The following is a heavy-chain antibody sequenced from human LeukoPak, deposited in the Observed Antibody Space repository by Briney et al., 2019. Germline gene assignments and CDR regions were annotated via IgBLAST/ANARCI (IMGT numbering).Heavy chain of an antibody. D-gene: IGHD3-10*01. Sequence: PGRSLRLSCAASGLSFSIYAMQWVRQAPGKGLEWVALILHDASHTFYTHYVKGRFTISRDNSKNTVYLQMNSLGGEDTAVYYCAREIVGSGSYPDYWGQGTLVTVSS. J-gene: IGHJ4*02. CDR1: GLSFSIYA. CDR3: AREIVGSGSYPDY. V-gene: IGHV3-33*01. CDR2: ILHDASHT.